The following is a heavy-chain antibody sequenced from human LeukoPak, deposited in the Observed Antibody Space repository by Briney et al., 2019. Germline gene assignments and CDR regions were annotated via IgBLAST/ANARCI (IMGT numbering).Heavy chain of an antibody. J-gene: IGHJ4*02. Sequence: SETLSLTCTVSGGSISGYYWSWIRQPPGKGLEWIGYISDSGSTNYNPSLTSRVTISVDTSKNHFSLKLSSVTAADTAVYYCARQSGSSSGLDYWGQGTLVTVSS. CDR3: ARQSGSSSGLDY. CDR1: GGSISGYY. D-gene: IGHD6-6*01. CDR2: ISDSGST. V-gene: IGHV4-59*08.